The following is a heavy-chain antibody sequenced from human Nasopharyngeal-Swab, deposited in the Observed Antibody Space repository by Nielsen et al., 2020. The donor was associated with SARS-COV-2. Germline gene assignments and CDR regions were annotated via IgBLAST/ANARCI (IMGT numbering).Heavy chain of an antibody. CDR2: IYYSGST. CDR3: ARHRCSSTSCHFDY. CDR1: GGSISSSSYY. V-gene: IGHV4-39*01. J-gene: IGHJ4*02. D-gene: IGHD2-2*01. Sequence: SETLSLTCTVSGGSISSSSYYWGWIRQPAGKGLEWIGSIYYSGSTYYNPSLKSRVTISVDTSKNQFSLKLSSVTAADTAVYYCARHRCSSTSCHFDYWGQGTLVTVSS.